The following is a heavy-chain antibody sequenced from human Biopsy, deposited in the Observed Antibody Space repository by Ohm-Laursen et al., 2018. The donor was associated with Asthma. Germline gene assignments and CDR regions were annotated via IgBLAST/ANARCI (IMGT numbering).Heavy chain of an antibody. Sequence: ASVSVSYNVSGYTFTSYYMHWVRQAPGQGLEWMGIINPSGGSTSYAQKFQGRVTMTRHTSTSTVYMALSSLRSEATAVYYCARRGITGTTLDYWGQGTLVTVSS. V-gene: IGHV1-46*01. CDR3: ARRGITGTTLDY. CDR1: GYTFTSYY. CDR2: INPSGGST. J-gene: IGHJ4*02. D-gene: IGHD1-7*01.